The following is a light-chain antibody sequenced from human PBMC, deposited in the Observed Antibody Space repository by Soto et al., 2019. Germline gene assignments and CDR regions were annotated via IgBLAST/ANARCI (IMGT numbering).Light chain of an antibody. CDR3: QQSNSSPYT. Sequence: DIQMTQSPSSLSASVGDRVNITCRASKSISSYLNWYQHKPGTAPKLLIYAASRLQSVVPSRFTGSGSRTDITLTISSMQPEDFATYFCQQSNSSPYTFGQGTRLEIK. J-gene: IGKJ2*01. CDR2: AAS. V-gene: IGKV1-39*01. CDR1: KSISSY.